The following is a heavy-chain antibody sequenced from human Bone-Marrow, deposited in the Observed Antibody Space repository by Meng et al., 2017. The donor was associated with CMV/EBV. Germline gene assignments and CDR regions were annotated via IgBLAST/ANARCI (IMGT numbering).Heavy chain of an antibody. CDR1: GFTSSNYW. CDR3: AKAYGSGSDYYYYGMDV. Sequence: GESLKISCAASGFTSSNYWMNWVRQAPGKGLEWVSHISSSGRTIYYADSVEGRFTVSRDNAKNSLYLQMNSLRAEDTALYYCAKAYGSGSDYYYYGMDVWGQGTTVTVSS. CDR2: ISSSGRTI. J-gene: IGHJ6*02. V-gene: IGHV3-48*04. D-gene: IGHD3-10*01.